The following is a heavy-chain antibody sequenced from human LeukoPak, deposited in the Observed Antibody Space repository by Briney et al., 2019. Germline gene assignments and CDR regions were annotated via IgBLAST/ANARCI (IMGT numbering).Heavy chain of an antibody. Sequence: ASVKVSCKASGYTFTSYCMHWVRQAPGQGLEWMGIINPSGGSTSYAQKFQGRVTMTRDTSTSTVYMELSSLRSEDTAVYYCACIVGATDYYYYGMDVWGQGTTVTVSS. J-gene: IGHJ6*02. V-gene: IGHV1-46*01. CDR2: INPSGGST. CDR3: ACIVGATDYYYYGMDV. D-gene: IGHD1-26*01. CDR1: GYTFTSYC.